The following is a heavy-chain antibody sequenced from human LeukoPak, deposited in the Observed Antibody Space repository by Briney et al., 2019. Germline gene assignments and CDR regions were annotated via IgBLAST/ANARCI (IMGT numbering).Heavy chain of an antibody. J-gene: IGHJ4*02. V-gene: IGHV3-11*01. Sequence: GGSLRLSCAASGFTFSDYYMSWICQAPGKGLEWVSYISSSGSTIYYADSVKGRFTISRDNAKNSLYLQMNSLRAEDTAVYYCARTFPAYCGGDCYSDYWGQGTLVTVSS. CDR3: ARTFPAYCGGDCYSDY. CDR1: GFTFSDYY. CDR2: ISSSGSTI. D-gene: IGHD2-21*02.